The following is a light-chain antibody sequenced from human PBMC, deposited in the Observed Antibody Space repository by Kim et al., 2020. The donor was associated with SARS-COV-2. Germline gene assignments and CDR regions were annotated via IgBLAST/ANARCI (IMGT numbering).Light chain of an antibody. J-gene: IGLJ1*01. V-gene: IGLV3-9*01. Sequence: SVALGQMARITCGGNNIGSKNVHWYQQKPGQAPVLVIYRDSNRPSGIPERFSGSNSGNTATLTISRAQAGDEADYYCQVWDSSTYVFGTGTKVTVL. CDR2: RDS. CDR3: QVWDSSTYV. CDR1: NIGSKN.